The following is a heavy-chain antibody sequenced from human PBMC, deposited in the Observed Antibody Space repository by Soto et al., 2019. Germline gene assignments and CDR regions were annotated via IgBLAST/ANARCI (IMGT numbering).Heavy chain of an antibody. D-gene: IGHD2-2*01. CDR1: GGSISSSSYY. Sequence: SETLSLTCTVSGGSISSSSYYWGWIRQPPGKGLEWIGSIYYSGSAYYNPSLKSRVTISVDTSKNQFSLKLRSVTAADTAVYYCARRVIPDAKVDYWGQGTLVTVSS. CDR3: ARRVIPDAKVDY. CDR2: IYYSGSA. J-gene: IGHJ4*02. V-gene: IGHV4-39*01.